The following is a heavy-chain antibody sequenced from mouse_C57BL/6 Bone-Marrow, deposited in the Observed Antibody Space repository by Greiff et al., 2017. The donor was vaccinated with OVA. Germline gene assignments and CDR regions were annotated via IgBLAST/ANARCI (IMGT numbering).Heavy chain of an antibody. CDR1: GFTFSSYG. Sequence: DVMLVESGGDLVKPGGSLKLSCAASGFTFSSYGMSWVRQTPDKRLEWVATISSGGSYTYYPDSVKGRFTISRDNAKNTLYLQMSSLKSEDTAMYYCARLKMAWFAYWGQGTLVTVSA. J-gene: IGHJ3*01. V-gene: IGHV5-6*02. D-gene: IGHD2-3*01. CDR2: ISSGGSYT. CDR3: ARLKMAWFAY.